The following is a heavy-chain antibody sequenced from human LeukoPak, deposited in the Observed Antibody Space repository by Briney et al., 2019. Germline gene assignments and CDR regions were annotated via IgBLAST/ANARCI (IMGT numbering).Heavy chain of an antibody. CDR1: GGTFSSYA. CDR3: ATRKCGGDCYSDYYYGMDV. V-gene: IGHV1-69*10. D-gene: IGHD2-21*02. Sequence: ASVKVSFKASGGTFSSYAISWVRQAPGQGLEWMGRIIPIFGIANYAQKFQGRVTITADKSTSTAYMELSSLRSEDTAVYYCATRKCGGDCYSDYYYGMDVWGQGTTVTVSS. J-gene: IGHJ6*02. CDR2: IIPIFGIA.